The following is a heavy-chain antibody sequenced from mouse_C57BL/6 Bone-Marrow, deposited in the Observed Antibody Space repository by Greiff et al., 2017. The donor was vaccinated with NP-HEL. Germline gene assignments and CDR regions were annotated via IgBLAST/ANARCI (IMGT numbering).Heavy chain of an antibody. CDR3: AREDTTVVEGYFDV. CDR1: GYSFTDYN. Sequence: SGPELVKPGASVKISCKASGYSFTDYNMNWVKQSNGKSLEWIGVINPNYGTTSYNQKFKGKATLTVDQSSSTAYMQLNSLTSEDSAVYYCAREDTTVVEGYFDVWGTGTTVTVSS. CDR2: INPNYGTT. J-gene: IGHJ1*03. V-gene: IGHV1-39*01. D-gene: IGHD1-1*01.